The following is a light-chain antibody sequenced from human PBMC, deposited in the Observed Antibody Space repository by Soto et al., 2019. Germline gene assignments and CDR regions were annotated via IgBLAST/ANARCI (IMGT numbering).Light chain of an antibody. CDR2: WAS. J-gene: IGKJ1*01. CDR1: QSVFSSVTNKNY. CDR3: QQYSSTTWT. Sequence: DIVMTQSPDSLAVSLGERATINCKSSQSVFSSVTNKNYLAWYQQRPGQPPTVLISWASTRESGVPDRFRGRGSGTDCTLTICSLRAEDVAVYHFQQYSSTTWTFGQGTKVEI. V-gene: IGKV4-1*01.